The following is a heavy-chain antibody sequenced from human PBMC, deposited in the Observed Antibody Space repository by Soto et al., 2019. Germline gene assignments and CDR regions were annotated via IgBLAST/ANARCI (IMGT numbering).Heavy chain of an antibody. J-gene: IGHJ4*02. CDR2: INHSGST. CDR3: ARGRIAAAGTYFDY. CDR1: GGAFSGYY. V-gene: IGHV4-34*01. D-gene: IGHD6-13*01. Sequence: QVQLQQWGAGLLKPSETLSLTCAVYGGAFSGYYWSWIRQPPGKGLEWIGEINHSGSTNYNPSLKRRVTISVDTSKNQFSLKLSSVTAADTAVYYCARGRIAAAGTYFDYWGQGTMVTVSS.